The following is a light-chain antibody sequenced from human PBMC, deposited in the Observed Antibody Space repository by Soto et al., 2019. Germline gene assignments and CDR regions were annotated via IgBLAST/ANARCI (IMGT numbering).Light chain of an antibody. J-gene: IGKJ5*01. Sequence: EIVLTQFPAALSLSPGEGATLSCRASQSVGSKSAWFQQKPGQAPRLLIYDASNRATGIPARFSGSGSGTEFTVTISSLEPEDFAVYYCQQRSSWPITFGPGTRLEIK. CDR3: QQRSSWPIT. V-gene: IGKV3-11*01. CDR2: DAS. CDR1: QSVGSK.